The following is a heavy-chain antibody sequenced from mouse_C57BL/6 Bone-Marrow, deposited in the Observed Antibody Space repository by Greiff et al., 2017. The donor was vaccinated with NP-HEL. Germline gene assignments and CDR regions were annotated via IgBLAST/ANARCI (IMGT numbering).Heavy chain of an antibody. J-gene: IGHJ4*01. CDR2: IWGGGST. D-gene: IGHD1-1*01. V-gene: IGHV2-9*01. CDR3: ATTVVAHYYAMDY. CDR1: GFSLTSYG. Sequence: VQLQQSGPGLVAPSQSLSITCTVSGFSLTSYGVDWVRQPPGKGLEWLGVIWGGGSTNYNSALMSRLSISKDNSKSQVFLKMNSLQTDDTAMYYCATTVVAHYYAMDYWGQGTSVTVSS.